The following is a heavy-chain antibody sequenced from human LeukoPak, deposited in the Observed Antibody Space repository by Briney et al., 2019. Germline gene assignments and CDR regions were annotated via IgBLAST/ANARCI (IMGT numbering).Heavy chain of an antibody. CDR2: INPSGGST. D-gene: IGHD3-10*01. Sequence: ASVKVSCKSSGYTFTSYYMYWVRQAPGQGLEWMGIINPSGGSTSYAQKFQGRVTMTGDTSTSTVYTELSSLRSEDTAVYYCARDSGMVRGTVDYWGQGTLVTVSS. CDR1: GYTFTSYY. J-gene: IGHJ4*02. CDR3: ARDSGMVRGTVDY. V-gene: IGHV1-46*01.